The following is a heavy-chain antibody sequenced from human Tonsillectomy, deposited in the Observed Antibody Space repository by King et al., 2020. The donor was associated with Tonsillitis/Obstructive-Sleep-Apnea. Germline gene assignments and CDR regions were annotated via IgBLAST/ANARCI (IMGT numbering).Heavy chain of an antibody. D-gene: IGHD6-13*01. V-gene: IGHV3-53*01. CDR2: LYSGGST. CDR3: ARAGYSSSWSRFDY. J-gene: IGHJ4*02. CDR1: GFTVSSNY. Sequence: LQLVQSGGGLIQPGGSLRLSCAASGFTVSSNYMSWVRQAPGKGLEWFSVLYSGGSTYYADSVKGRFTISRDNSKNTLSLQMSRPRAEDTAVYYCARAGYSSSWSRFDYWGQGTLVTVSS.